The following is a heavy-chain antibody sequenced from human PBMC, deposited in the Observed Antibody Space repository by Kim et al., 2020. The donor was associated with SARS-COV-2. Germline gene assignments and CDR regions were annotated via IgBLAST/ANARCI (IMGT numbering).Heavy chain of an antibody. V-gene: IGHV3-21*01. Sequence: GGSLRLSCAASGFTFSSYSMNWVRQAPGKGLEWVSSISSSSSYIYYADSVKGRFTISRDNAKNSLYLQMNSLRAEDTAVYYCARAPHPPYCSSTSCYADYYYGMDVWGQGTTVTVSS. CDR3: ARAPHPPYCSSTSCYADYYYGMDV. CDR2: ISSSSSYI. CDR1: GFTFSSYS. D-gene: IGHD2-2*01. J-gene: IGHJ6*02.